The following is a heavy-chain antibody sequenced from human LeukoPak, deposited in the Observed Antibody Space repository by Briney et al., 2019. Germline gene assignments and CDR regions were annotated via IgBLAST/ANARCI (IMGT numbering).Heavy chain of an antibody. Sequence: GRSLRLSCAASGFTFSSYFMHWVRQAPGKGLEWVAVILYDGSNKYYADSVKGRFTISRDNSKNTLYLQMNSVRAEDTAVYYCARGGSYGPCDYWGQGTLSPSPQ. CDR1: GFTFSSYF. V-gene: IGHV3-30-3*01. D-gene: IGHD5-18*01. J-gene: IGHJ4*02. CDR2: ILYDGSNK. CDR3: ARGGSYGPCDY.